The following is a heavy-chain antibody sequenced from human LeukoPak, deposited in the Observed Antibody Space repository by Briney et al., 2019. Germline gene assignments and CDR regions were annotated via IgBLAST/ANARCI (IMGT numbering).Heavy chain of an antibody. J-gene: IGHJ6*02. D-gene: IGHD1-26*01. Sequence: ASVKVSCKASGYTFTSYDINWVRQATGQGLEWMGWMNPNSGNTGYAQKFQGRVTMTRNTSISTAYMELSSLRSEDTAVYYCATSSHQWELLPGKDMDYYYGMDVWGQGTTVTVSS. V-gene: IGHV1-8*01. CDR2: MNPNSGNT. CDR3: ATSSHQWELLPGKDMDYYYGMDV. CDR1: GYTFTSYD.